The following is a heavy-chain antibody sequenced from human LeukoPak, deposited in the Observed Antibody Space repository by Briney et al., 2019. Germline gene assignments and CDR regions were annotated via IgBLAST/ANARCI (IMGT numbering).Heavy chain of an antibody. D-gene: IGHD3-22*01. CDR2: TRDKARGYTS. V-gene: IGHV3-72*01. Sequence: GGSLRLSCAASGVTLSDHHMDWVRQAPGKGLEWVGRTRDKARGYTSEYAASVKGRFTISRDDSKTLVYLQMNSLRTEDTAVYFCARDGAEGDNSAFDMWGQGTVVTVSS. CDR1: GVTLSDHH. CDR3: ARDGAEGDNSAFDM. J-gene: IGHJ3*02.